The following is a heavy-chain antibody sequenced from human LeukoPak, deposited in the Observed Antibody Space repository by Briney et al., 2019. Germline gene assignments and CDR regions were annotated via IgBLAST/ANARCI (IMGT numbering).Heavy chain of an antibody. J-gene: IGHJ4*02. CDR3: AKGSYYDSSGSFYFDY. CDR2: ISGSGDNT. CDR1: GFTFNRCW. V-gene: IGHV3-23*01. D-gene: IGHD3-22*01. Sequence: GGSLRLSCVASGFTFNRCWMNWVRQAPGKGLEWVSGISGSGDNTYYADSVKGRFTISRDNSKNTLYVQVNSLGTEDTAAYYCAKGSYYDSSGSFYFDYWAREPWSPSPQ.